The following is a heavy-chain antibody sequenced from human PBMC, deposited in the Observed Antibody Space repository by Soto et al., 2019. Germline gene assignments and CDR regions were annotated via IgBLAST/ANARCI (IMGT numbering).Heavy chain of an antibody. CDR1: GGTFSNYA. D-gene: IGHD6-19*01. CDR3: AQTLGSAVSGPGRFDL. CDR2: IIPIFGTA. J-gene: IGHJ2*01. V-gene: IGHV1-69*13. Sequence: GASVKVSCKASGGTFSNYAISWVRQAPGQGPEWMGGIIPIFGTANYAQKFQGRVTITADESTTTAYMELSSLRSKDTAVYYCAQTLGSAVSGPGRFDLWGRGTLVTVSS.